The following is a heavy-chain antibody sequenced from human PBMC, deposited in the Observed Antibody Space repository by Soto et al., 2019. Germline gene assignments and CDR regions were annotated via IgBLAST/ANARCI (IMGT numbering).Heavy chain of an antibody. CDR3: ARDACSSTSCYLGQDYYYMDV. D-gene: IGHD2-2*01. CDR2: IWYDGSNK. Sequence: GGSLRLSCAASGFTFSSYGMHWVRQAPGKGLEWVAVIWYDGSNKYYADSVKGRFTISRDNSKNTLYLQMNSLRAEDTAVYYCARDACSSTSCYLGQDYYYMDVWGKGTTVTVSS. CDR1: GFTFSSYG. J-gene: IGHJ6*03. V-gene: IGHV3-33*01.